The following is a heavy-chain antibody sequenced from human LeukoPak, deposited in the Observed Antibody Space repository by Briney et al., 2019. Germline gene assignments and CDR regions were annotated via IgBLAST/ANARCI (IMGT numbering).Heavy chain of an antibody. Sequence: PGGSLRLACSASGFTFSYYYMSWIRQAPGKGLGWVSYISSSGSTIYYADSVKGRFTISRDNAKNSLYLQMNSLRAEDTAVYYCARSSGWPNDYWGQGTLVTVSS. CDR3: ARSSGWPNDY. CDR2: ISSSGSTI. J-gene: IGHJ4*02. D-gene: IGHD6-19*01. V-gene: IGHV3-11*01. CDR1: GFTFSYYY.